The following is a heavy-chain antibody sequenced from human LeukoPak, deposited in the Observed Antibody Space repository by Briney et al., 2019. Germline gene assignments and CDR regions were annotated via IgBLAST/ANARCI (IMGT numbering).Heavy chain of an antibody. CDR1: GGSISSYY. CDR3: ARDFSNYGWFDP. Sequence: SETLSLTCTVSGGSISSYYWSWIRQPPGKGPEWIGYIYYSGSTNYNPSLKSRVTISVDTSKNQFSLKLSSVTAADTAMYYCARDFSNYGWFDPWGQGTLVTVSS. CDR2: IYYSGST. V-gene: IGHV4-59*01. D-gene: IGHD4-11*01. J-gene: IGHJ5*02.